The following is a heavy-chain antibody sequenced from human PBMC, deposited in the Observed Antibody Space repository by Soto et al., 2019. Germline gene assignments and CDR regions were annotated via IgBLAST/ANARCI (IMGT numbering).Heavy chain of an antibody. Sequence: SETLSLTGTVSVGSISSYYWSWIRQPPGKGLEWIGYIYYSGSTNYNPSLKSRVTISVDTSKNQFSLKLSSVTAADTAVYYCARNEYDSYGYDYWGQGTLVTVSS. CDR2: IYYSGST. J-gene: IGHJ4*02. V-gene: IGHV4-59*01. CDR3: ARNEYDSYGYDY. D-gene: IGHD5-18*01. CDR1: VGSISSYY.